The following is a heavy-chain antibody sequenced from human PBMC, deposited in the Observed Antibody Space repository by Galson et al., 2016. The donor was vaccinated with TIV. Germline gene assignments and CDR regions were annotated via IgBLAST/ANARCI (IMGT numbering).Heavy chain of an antibody. J-gene: IGHJ6*02. V-gene: IGHV3-53*05. CDR3: ARDGDYFWSGMPGGMDV. Sequence: LRLSCAASGLTVRRSYMNWVRQAPGKGLEWVSVLYVGGMTYYAQSVRGRFTISRDNSKNTLSLEMNNLRGDDTAVYYCARDGDYFWSGMPGGMDVWGQGTTVIVSS. D-gene: IGHD3-3*01. CDR1: GLTVRRSY. CDR2: LYVGGMT.